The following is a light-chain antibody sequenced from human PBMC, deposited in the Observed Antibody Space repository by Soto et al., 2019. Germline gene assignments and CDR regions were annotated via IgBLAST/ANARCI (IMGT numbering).Light chain of an antibody. CDR1: NSDVGSYFL. Sequence: QSALTQPASVSGSPGQSITISCTGTNSDVGSYFLVFWYQQHPGKAPKLMIYEGSKRPSGISNRFSGSKSGNAASLTISGVEAEDEAEYYCCSYAGSSPYVFGTGTKLTVL. CDR3: CSYAGSSPYV. CDR2: EGS. J-gene: IGLJ1*01. V-gene: IGLV2-23*01.